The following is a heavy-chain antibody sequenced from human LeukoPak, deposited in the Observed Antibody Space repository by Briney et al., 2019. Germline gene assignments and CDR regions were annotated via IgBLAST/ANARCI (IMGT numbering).Heavy chain of an antibody. V-gene: IGHV4-31*03. Sequence: KSSETLSLTCTVSGGSISSGGYYWSWIRQHPGKGLEWIGYIYYSGSTYYNPSLKSRVTISVDTSKNQFSLKLSSVTAADTAVYYCARAPVTTPSDSFDYWGQGTLVTVSS. D-gene: IGHD4-17*01. J-gene: IGHJ4*02. CDR2: IYYSGST. CDR3: ARAPVTTPSDSFDY. CDR1: GGSISSGGYY.